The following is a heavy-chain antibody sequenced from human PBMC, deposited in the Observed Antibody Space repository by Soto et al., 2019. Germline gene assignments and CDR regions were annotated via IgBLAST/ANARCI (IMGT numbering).Heavy chain of an antibody. D-gene: IGHD1-1*01. CDR2: ISAHNGKT. V-gene: IGHV1-18*01. J-gene: IGHJ4*02. Sequence: QAHLVQSGAEVKKPGASVKVSCKGSGYAFTTYGITWVRQAPGQGLEWMGWISAHNGKTNCAQKLQGRVTATRDASTSPASLPLRSLRSNATAVYYCARGRYGDYWGQGALVTVSS. CDR1: GYAFTTYG. CDR3: ARGRYGDY.